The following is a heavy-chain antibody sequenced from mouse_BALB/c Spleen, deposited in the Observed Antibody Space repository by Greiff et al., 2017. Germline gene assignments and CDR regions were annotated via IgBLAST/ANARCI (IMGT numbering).Heavy chain of an antibody. Sequence: EVMLVESGPGLVKPSQSLSLTCTVTGYSITSDYAWNWIRQFPGNKLEWMGYISYSGSTSYNPSLKSRISITRDTSKNQFFLQLNSVTTEDTATYYCARLGARLRFAYWGQGTLVTVSA. V-gene: IGHV3-2*02. D-gene: IGHD3-2*02. J-gene: IGHJ3*01. CDR3: ARLGARLRFAY. CDR1: GYSITSDYA. CDR2: ISYSGST.